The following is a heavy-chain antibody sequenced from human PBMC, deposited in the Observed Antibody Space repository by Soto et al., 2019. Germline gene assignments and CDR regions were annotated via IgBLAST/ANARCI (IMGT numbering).Heavy chain of an antibody. CDR3: AREVSKLIVPEPYCLDY. J-gene: IGHJ4*02. D-gene: IGHD3-16*02. V-gene: IGHV1-69*13. CDR2: IIPIFGTA. Sequence: GASVKVSCKASGGTFSSYAISWVRQAPGQGLEWMGGIIPIFGTANYAQKFQGRVTTTADESTSTAYMELSSLRSEDTAVYYCAREVSKLIVPEPYCLDYWGQGTLVTVSS. CDR1: GGTFSSYA.